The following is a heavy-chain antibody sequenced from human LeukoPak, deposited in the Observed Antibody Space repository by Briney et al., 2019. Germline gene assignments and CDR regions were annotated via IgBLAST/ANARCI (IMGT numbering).Heavy chain of an antibody. CDR2: ISSTGSSI. V-gene: IGHV3-21*01. J-gene: IGHJ5*02. CDR3: ARDDVAWNDVHWFDP. Sequence: AGGSLRLSCAASGFTFSYYTMSWVRQAPGKGLEWVSSISSTGSSIYYADSVKGRFTISRDNAKNSLYLQMSSLRVEDTAVYYCARDDVAWNDVHWFDPWGQGTLDTVSS. CDR1: GFTFSYYT. D-gene: IGHD1-1*01.